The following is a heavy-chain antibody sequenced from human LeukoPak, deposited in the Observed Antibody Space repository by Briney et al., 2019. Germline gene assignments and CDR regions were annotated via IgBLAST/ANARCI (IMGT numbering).Heavy chain of an antibody. J-gene: IGHJ4*02. V-gene: IGHV3-30*14. CDR3: ASGDRLDDY. CDR2: ISYDGSNK. CDR1: GLTLSSYA. D-gene: IGHD3-10*01. Sequence: GGSLRLSCAVSGLTLSSYAMHWVRQAPGKGLEWVAVISYDGSNKYYADSVKGRFTISRDNSKNTLYLQMNSLRAEDTAVYYCASGDRLDDYWGQGTLVTVSS.